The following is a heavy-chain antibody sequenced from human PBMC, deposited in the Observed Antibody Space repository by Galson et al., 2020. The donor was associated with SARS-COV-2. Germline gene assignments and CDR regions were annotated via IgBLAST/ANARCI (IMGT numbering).Heavy chain of an antibody. CDR1: GCSISSYY. Sequence: ASETLSLTCTVSGCSISSYYWSWIRQPPGKGLEWIGYIYYSGSTNYNPSLKSRVTISVDTSKNQFSLKLSSVTAADTAVYYCARGLEWLAFDYWGQGTLVTVSS. V-gene: IGHV4-59*01. D-gene: IGHD6-19*01. CDR2: IYYSGST. J-gene: IGHJ4*02. CDR3: ARGLEWLAFDY.